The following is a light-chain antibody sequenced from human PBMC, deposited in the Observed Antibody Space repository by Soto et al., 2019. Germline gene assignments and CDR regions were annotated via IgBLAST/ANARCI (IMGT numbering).Light chain of an antibody. Sequence: DIQMTQSPSTRSASVEDRVTIICRATQNVNNWLACDQQKPGKAPKLLIYKASSLESGVPSRFSGSGSGTEFTLTIYSLQPDDFATYYCQQYKDYPWTFGQGTKVDIK. V-gene: IGKV1-5*03. CDR2: KAS. J-gene: IGKJ1*01. CDR1: QNVNNW. CDR3: QQYKDYPWT.